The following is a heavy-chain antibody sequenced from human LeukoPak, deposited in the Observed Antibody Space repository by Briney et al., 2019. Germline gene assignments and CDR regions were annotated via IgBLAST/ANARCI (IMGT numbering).Heavy chain of an antibody. D-gene: IGHD1-26*01. CDR2: IRDNDFST. J-gene: IGHJ4*02. CDR3: ARSSGNYWAAPFDY. CDR1: GLNLRSYA. V-gene: IGHV3-23*01. Sequence: GGSLRLSCTASGLNLRSYALSWVRQAPGKGLEWVSGIRDNDFSTYYADSVKGRFTISRDNSKSPVYPQMNSLRAEEPAVYYCARSSGNYWAAPFDYWGQGTLVTVSS.